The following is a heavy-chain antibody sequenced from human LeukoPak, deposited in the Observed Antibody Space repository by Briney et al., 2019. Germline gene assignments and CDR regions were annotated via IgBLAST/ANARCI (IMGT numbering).Heavy chain of an antibody. CDR2: IIPILGIA. V-gene: IGHV1-69*04. J-gene: IGHJ4*02. CDR1: GGTFSSYA. CDR3: ARGVYDSSGYWY. D-gene: IGHD3-22*01. Sequence: ASVKVSCKASGGTFSSYAISWVRQAPGQGLEWMGRIIPILGIANYAQKFQGRVTITADKSTSTAYMELSSLRSEDTAVYYRARGVYDSSGYWYWGQGTLVTVSS.